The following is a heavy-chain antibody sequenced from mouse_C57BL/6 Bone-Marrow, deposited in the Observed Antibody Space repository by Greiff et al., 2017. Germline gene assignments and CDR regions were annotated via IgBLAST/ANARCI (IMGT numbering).Heavy chain of an antibody. CDR2: ISSGGSYT. D-gene: IGHD1-1*01. V-gene: IGHV5-6*02. CDR3: ARRFYYYGSSYSYFDY. J-gene: IGHJ2*01. CDR1: GFTFSSYG. Sequence: EVKLVESGGDLVKPGGSLKLSCAASGFTFSSYGMSWVRQTPDKRLEWVATISSGGSYTYYPDSVKGRFPISRDNAKNTLYLQMSSLKSEDTAMYYCARRFYYYGSSYSYFDYWGQGTTLTVSS.